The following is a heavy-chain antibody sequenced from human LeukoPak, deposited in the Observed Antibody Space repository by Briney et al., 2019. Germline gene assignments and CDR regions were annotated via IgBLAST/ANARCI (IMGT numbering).Heavy chain of an antibody. V-gene: IGHV3-21*01. CDR2: ISSSSSHI. CDR3: ARDASVNCFDY. J-gene: IGHJ4*02. CDR1: GFTFSTYS. D-gene: IGHD4-17*01. Sequence: GGSLRLSCATSGFTFSTYSMNWVRQAPGKRLEWVSSISSSSSHIYYADSVKGRFTISRDNAKNSLYLQMNSLRAEDTAVYYCARDASVNCFDYWGQGTLVTVSS.